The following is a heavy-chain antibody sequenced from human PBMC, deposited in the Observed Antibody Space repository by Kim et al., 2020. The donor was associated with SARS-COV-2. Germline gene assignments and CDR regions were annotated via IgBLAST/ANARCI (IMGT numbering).Heavy chain of an antibody. Sequence: ASVKVSCKASGYTFPNYAMHWVRQAPGQGLEWMGWINTNTGNPMYAQGFAGRFVFSLDTSVSPAYLQLTSLKAEDTAVYYCARHEDGDLDYWGQGTLVTVSS. CDR1: GYTFPNYA. CDR2: INTNTGNP. J-gene: IGHJ4*02. D-gene: IGHD2-21*02. CDR3: ARHEDGDLDY. V-gene: IGHV7-4-1*02.